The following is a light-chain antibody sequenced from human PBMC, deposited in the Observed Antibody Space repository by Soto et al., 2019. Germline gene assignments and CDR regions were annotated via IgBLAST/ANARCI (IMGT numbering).Light chain of an antibody. Sequence: EIVLTQSPGTLPLSPGARATLSCRASQSITSNYLAWYQQKPGQAPRLLIFGASNRATGIPDRFSGSGSGTDFTLTISRLEPEDFVVYYCQQYGSSPGTFGQGTRLEIK. CDR3: QQYGSSPGT. CDR1: QSITSNY. J-gene: IGKJ5*01. V-gene: IGKV3-20*01. CDR2: GAS.